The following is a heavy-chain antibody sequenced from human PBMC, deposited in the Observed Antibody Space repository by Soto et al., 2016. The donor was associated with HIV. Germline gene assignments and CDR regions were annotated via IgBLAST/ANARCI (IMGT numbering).Heavy chain of an antibody. V-gene: IGHV1-69*10. Sequence: QVQLVQSGAEVKKPGSSVKVSCKASGGTFTTSAISWVRQAPGQGLDWMGEIIPILVITKYVQKFQGRVTITADKSTSTVYMELSTLRSDDTAVYYCARGPYYGDYPDYSYYYMDVWGKGTTVTVSS. CDR2: IIPILVIT. CDR1: GGTFTTSA. CDR3: ARGPYYGDYPDYSYYYMDV. J-gene: IGHJ6*03. D-gene: IGHD4-17*01.